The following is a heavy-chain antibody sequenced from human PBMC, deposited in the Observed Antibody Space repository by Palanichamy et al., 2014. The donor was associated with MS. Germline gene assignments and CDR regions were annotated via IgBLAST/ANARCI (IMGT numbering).Heavy chain of an antibody. CDR1: GGTFSSYA. Sequence: QVQLVQSGTEVKKPGSSVKVSCKASGGTFSSYAISWIRQAPGQGLEWMGGIIPIFGAPNYAQRFQGRVTITADDSTNTAYMELRSLRSEDTAVYYCARGQELLGFDYWGQGTLVTVSS. CDR2: IIPIFGAP. D-gene: IGHD1-26*01. V-gene: IGHV1-69*01. CDR3: ARGQELLGFDY. J-gene: IGHJ4*02.